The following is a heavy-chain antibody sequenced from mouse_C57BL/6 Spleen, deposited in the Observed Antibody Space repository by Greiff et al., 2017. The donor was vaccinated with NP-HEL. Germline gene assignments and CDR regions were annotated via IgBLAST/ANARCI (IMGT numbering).Heavy chain of an antibody. CDR2: IYPGDGDT. D-gene: IGHD1-1*01. V-gene: IGHV1-82*01. CDR3: SAIITTVVATPFDY. Sequence: QVQLQQSGPELVKPGASVKISCKASGYAFSSSWMNWVKQRPGKGLEWIGRIYPGDGDTNYNGKFKGKATLTADKSSSTAYMQLSSLTTEDSAVYFCSAIITTVVATPFDYWGQGTTLTVSS. J-gene: IGHJ2*01. CDR1: GYAFSSSW.